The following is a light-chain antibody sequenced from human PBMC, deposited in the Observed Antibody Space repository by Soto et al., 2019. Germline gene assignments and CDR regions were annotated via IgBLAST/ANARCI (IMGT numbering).Light chain of an antibody. CDR3: MQTLQSRT. J-gene: IGKJ2*01. CDR2: MGS. Sequence: DIVVTQSPLSLPVTPGEPASISCRSSQSLVHSNGYNYLDWYLQKPGQSPQLLIYMGSYRASGVPDRFSGSGSGTDFILKIIRVEAEDVGVYYCMQTLQSRTFGQGTKLEIK. CDR1: QSLVHSNGYNY. V-gene: IGKV2-28*01.